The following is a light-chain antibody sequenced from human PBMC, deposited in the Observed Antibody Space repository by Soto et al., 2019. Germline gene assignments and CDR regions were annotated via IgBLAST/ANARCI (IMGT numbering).Light chain of an antibody. V-gene: IGKV1-39*01. CDR3: QQGYSIPLT. CDR1: RTINSY. CDR2: GAS. J-gene: IGKJ1*01. Sequence: DVRMTQSPSSLSASVGDTITITCRASRTINSYLNWYQQKPGEPPRLLIYGASTLQSGVPSSFSGSGSGTDFTLTISSLQPEDFATYYCQQGYSIPLTFGQGTKVDI.